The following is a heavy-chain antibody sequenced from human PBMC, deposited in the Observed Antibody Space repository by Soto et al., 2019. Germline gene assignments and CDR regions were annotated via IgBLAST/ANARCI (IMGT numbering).Heavy chain of an antibody. V-gene: IGHV4-39*01. CDR1: GGSISSSSYY. Sequence: PSETLSLTCTVSGGSISSSSYYWGWIRQPPGKGLEWIGSIYYSGSTYYNPSLKSRVTISVDTSKNQFSLKLSSVTAADTAVYYCARGDHYVLTKSGWFDPWGQGTLVTVSS. CDR3: ARGDHYVLTKSGWFDP. CDR2: IYYSGST. J-gene: IGHJ5*02. D-gene: IGHD3-16*01.